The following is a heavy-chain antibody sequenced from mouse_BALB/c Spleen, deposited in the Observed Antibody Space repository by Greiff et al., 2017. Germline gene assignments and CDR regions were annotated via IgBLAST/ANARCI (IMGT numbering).Heavy chain of an antibody. V-gene: IGHV1S137*01. J-gene: IGHJ2*01. CDR3: ARGGDGYYFDY. Sequence: QVQLQQSGAELVRPGVSVKISCKGSGYTFTDYAMHWVKQSHAKSLEWIGVISTYYGDASYNQKFKGKATMTVDKSSSTAYMELARLTSEDSAIYYCARGGDGYYFDYWGQCTTLTVSS. CDR1: GYTFTDYA. CDR2: ISTYYGDA. D-gene: IGHD3-3*01.